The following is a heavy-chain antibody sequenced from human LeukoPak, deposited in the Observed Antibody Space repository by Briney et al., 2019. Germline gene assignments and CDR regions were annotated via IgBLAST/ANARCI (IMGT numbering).Heavy chain of an antibody. V-gene: IGHV3-11*03. D-gene: IGHD2-2*01. Sequence: PGGSLRLSCAASGFTFSNYYMTWIRQAPGKGLEWVSYISGSSSYTNYADSVKGRFTISRDNAKNSLYLQMNSLRAEDTAVYYCATRGYCTSTSCYGFWGQGTLVTVSS. CDR1: GFTFSNYY. J-gene: IGHJ4*02. CDR2: ISGSSSYT. CDR3: ATRGYCTSTSCYGF.